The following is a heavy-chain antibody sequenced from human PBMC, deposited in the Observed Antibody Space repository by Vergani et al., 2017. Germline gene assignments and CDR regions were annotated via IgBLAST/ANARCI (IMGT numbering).Heavy chain of an antibody. Sequence: QVQLVQSGAEVKKPGSSVKVSCKAPGGTFSSYAISWVRQAPGQGLEWMGRIIPILGIANYAQKFQGRVTITADKSTSTAYMELSSLRSEDTAVYYCAREYCSSTSCPPCDYWGQGTLVTVSS. CDR3: AREYCSSTSCPPCDY. CDR2: IIPILGIA. J-gene: IGHJ4*02. V-gene: IGHV1-69*04. CDR1: GGTFSSYA. D-gene: IGHD2-2*01.